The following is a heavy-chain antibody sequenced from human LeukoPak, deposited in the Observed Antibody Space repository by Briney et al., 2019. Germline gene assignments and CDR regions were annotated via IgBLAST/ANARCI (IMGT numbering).Heavy chain of an antibody. Sequence: GGSLRLSCAASGFTFSSYVMHWVRQAPGKGLEWVAVISYDGSNKYYADSVKGRFTISRDNSKNTLYLQMNSLRAEDTAVYYCAGLRVVPAYYYYYGMDVWGQGTTVTVSS. V-gene: IGHV3-30-3*01. J-gene: IGHJ6*02. D-gene: IGHD2-2*01. CDR1: GFTFSSYV. CDR3: AGLRVVPAYYYYYGMDV. CDR2: ISYDGSNK.